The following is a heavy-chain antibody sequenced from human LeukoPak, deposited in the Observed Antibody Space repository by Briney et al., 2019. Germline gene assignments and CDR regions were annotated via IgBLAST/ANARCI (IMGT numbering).Heavy chain of an antibody. J-gene: IGHJ6*02. CDR3: ARDGYMVRGVVLPYYAMDV. CDR2: IGSSSSTI. V-gene: IGHV3-48*04. Sequence: GGSLRLSCAASGFTFSSYSMNWVRQAPGKGLEWVSYIGSSSSTIYYADSVKGRFTISRDNAKNSLYLQMNSLRAEDTAVYYCARDGYMVRGVVLPYYAMDVWGQGTTVTVSS. D-gene: IGHD3-10*01. CDR1: GFTFSSYS.